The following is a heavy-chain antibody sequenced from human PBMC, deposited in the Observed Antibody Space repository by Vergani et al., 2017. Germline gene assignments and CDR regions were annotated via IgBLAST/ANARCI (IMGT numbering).Heavy chain of an antibody. D-gene: IGHD4-17*01. V-gene: IGHV4-39*07. J-gene: IGHJ6*04. CDR1: GGSISSSSYY. CDR2: IYYSGST. Sequence: QLQLQESGPGLVKPSETLSLTCTVSGGSISSSSYYWGWIRQPPGKGLEWIGSIYYSGSTYYNPSLKSRVTISVDTSKNQFSLKLSSVTAADTAVYYFEIGAPPSTTVTMDVWGKGTTVTVSS. CDR3: EIGAPPSTTVTMDV.